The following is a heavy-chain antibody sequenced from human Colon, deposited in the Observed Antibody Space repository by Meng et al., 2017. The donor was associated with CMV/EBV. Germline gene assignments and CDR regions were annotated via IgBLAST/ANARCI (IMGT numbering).Heavy chain of an antibody. V-gene: IGHV3-30*04. CDR3: ARAPPIYFVDY. CDR1: GFPFSSCA. D-gene: IGHD2/OR15-2a*01. J-gene: IGHJ4*02. CDR2: ISFDGSNK. Sequence: LSLTCAASGFPFSSCAMHWVRQAPGKGLEWVALISFDGSNKYYADSVKGRFTISRDNSKNTLYLQMNSLRTEDTAVYYCARAPPIYFVDYWGQGTLVTVSS.